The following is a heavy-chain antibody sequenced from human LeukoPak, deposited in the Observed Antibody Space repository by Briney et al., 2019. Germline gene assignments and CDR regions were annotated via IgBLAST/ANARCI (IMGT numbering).Heavy chain of an antibody. V-gene: IGHV3-30*01. CDR3: ARDKEDKAIAEYYMDV. D-gene: IGHD5-18*01. CDR2: ISYDGSNK. CDR1: GFTSSSYA. J-gene: IGHJ6*03. Sequence: PGRSLRLSCAASGFTSSSYAMHWVRQAPGKGLEWVAVISYDGSNKYYADSVKGRFTISRDNSKNTLYLQMNSLRAEDTAVYYCARDKEDKAIAEYYMDVWGEGTTVTVSS.